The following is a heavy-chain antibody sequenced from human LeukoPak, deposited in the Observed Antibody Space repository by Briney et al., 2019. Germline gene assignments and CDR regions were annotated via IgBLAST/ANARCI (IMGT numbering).Heavy chain of an antibody. J-gene: IGHJ6*04. CDR2: IKQDGSEK. Sequence: HAGGSLRLSCEASGFTFSNYWMSWVRQAPGKGLEWVANIKQDGSEKYYVDSVKGRFTISRDNAKNSLYLQMNSLRAEDTAVYYCAELGITMIGGVWGKGTTVTISS. V-gene: IGHV3-7*01. D-gene: IGHD3-10*02. CDR1: GFTFSNYW. CDR3: AELGITMIGGV.